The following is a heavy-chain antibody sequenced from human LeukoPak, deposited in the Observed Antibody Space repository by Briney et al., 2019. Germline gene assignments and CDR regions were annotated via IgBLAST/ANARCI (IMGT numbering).Heavy chain of an antibody. Sequence: GGSLRLSCAASGFTFSSYAMHWVRQAPGKGLEWVAVISYDGSNKYYADSVKGRFTISRGNSKNTLYLQMNSLRAEDTAVYYCARDISYGDPGPDYWGQGTLVTVSA. CDR1: GFTFSSYA. D-gene: IGHD4-17*01. V-gene: IGHV3-30*14. CDR2: ISYDGSNK. CDR3: ARDISYGDPGPDY. J-gene: IGHJ4*02.